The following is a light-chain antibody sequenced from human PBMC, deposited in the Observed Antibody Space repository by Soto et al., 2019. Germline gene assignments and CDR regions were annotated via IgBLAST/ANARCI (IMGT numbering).Light chain of an antibody. CDR3: QHYNTYPWT. CDR1: QSISSW. J-gene: IGKJ1*01. Sequence: IQLTQSPSSLSASVGDRVTITCRASQSISSWVAWYQQKPGKGPKLLIYKASHLESGVPSRFSGSGSGTEFTLTISSLQPGDFATYYCQHYNTYPWTFGHGTKVDI. CDR2: KAS. V-gene: IGKV1-5*03.